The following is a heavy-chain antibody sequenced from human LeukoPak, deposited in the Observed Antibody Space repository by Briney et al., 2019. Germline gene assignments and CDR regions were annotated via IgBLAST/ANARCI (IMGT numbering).Heavy chain of an antibody. Sequence: PGGSLRLSCAASGFTFSSYAMSWVRQAPGKGREWVSAISGSGGSTYYADSVKGRFTISRDNSKNTLYLQMNSLRAEDTAVYYCAKGEEQLVLVSFDYWGQGTLVTVSS. CDR1: GFTFSSYA. J-gene: IGHJ4*02. D-gene: IGHD6-6*01. CDR3: AKGEEQLVLVSFDY. CDR2: ISGSGGST. V-gene: IGHV3-23*01.